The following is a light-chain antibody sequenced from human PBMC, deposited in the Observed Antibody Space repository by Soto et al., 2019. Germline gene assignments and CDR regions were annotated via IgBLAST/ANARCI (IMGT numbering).Light chain of an antibody. CDR3: QQYGSSPIT. J-gene: IGKJ5*01. CDR2: GAS. V-gene: IGKV3-20*01. CDR1: QSVSNS. Sequence: EIVLTQSPGTLSLSPGERVTLSCRASQSVSNSLAWYQQKPGQAPRLLIYGASSRATGIPDRFSGSGSGTDFTLTISRLEPEDFAVYYCQQYGSSPITFGQGTRLEIK.